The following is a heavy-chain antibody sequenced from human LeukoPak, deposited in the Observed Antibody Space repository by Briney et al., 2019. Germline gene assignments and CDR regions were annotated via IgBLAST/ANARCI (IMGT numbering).Heavy chain of an antibody. CDR3: ARGSGSYYWFDY. V-gene: IGHV3-66*01. D-gene: IGHD1-26*01. Sequence: GGSLRLSCAASGFTVSTNYMSWVRQAPGKGLEWVSVIYSGGSTYYADSVKGRFTISRDISKNTLYLQMNSLSAEDTAVYYCARGSGSYYWFDYWGQGTLVTVSS. J-gene: IGHJ4*02. CDR1: GFTVSTNY. CDR2: IYSGGST.